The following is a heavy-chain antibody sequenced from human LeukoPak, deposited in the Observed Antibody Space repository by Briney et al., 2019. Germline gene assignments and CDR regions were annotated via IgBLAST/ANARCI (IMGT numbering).Heavy chain of an antibody. V-gene: IGHV3-30*04. D-gene: IGHD3-16*01. Sequence: GKSLRLSCAVSGFTFSSFPFHWVRQAPGKGLEWVAAISTDGSYKYHGDSVKGRFTISRDKPMNTLYLQVNGLRPDDTAVYYCARSLIPGRWYFDLWGRGTLVTVSS. CDR1: GFTFSSFP. CDR3: ARSLIPGRWYFDL. J-gene: IGHJ2*01. CDR2: ISTDGSYK.